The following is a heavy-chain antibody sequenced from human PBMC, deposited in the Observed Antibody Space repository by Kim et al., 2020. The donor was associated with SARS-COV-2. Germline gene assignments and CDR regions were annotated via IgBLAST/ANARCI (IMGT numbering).Heavy chain of an antibody. CDR1: GDSVTTGSYY. Sequence: SETLSLTCTASGDSVTTGSYYWGWIRQPPGKGLEWIGSIYYSGSTSYNPSLKSRVTISVDTSKNQFSLKLSSVTAADTAVYYCVRYGSGSHILFDPWGQGTLVTVSS. D-gene: IGHD3-10*01. J-gene: IGHJ5*02. CDR3: VRYGSGSHILFDP. CDR2: IYYSGST. V-gene: IGHV4-39*01.